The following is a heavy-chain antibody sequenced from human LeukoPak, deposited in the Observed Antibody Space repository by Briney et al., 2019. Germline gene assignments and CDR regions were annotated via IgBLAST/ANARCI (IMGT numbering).Heavy chain of an antibody. D-gene: IGHD2-2*01. CDR3: ARNLPAADY. V-gene: IGHV3-9*01. J-gene: IGHJ4*02. CDR1: GFTFDDYA. Sequence: GGSLRLSCAASGFTFDDYAMHWVRQAPGKGLEWVSGISWNSGSIGYADSVKGRFTISRDNARNSLYLQMNSLRAEDTAVYYCARNLPAADYWGQGTLVTVSS. CDR2: ISWNSGSI.